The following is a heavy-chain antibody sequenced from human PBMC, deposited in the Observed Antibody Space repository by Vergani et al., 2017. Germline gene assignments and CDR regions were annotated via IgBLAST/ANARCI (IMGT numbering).Heavy chain of an antibody. CDR3: ARDLAQLEFDY. CDR1: GFTFSSYA. Sequence: EVQLVESGGGLVKPGGSLRLSCAASGFTFSSYAMSWVRQAPGKGLEWVSAISGSGGSTYYADSVKGRFTISRDNAKNSLYLQMNSLRAEDTAVYYCARDLAQLEFDYWGQGTLVTVSS. D-gene: IGHD6-13*01. J-gene: IGHJ4*02. V-gene: IGHV3-23*04. CDR2: ISGSGGST.